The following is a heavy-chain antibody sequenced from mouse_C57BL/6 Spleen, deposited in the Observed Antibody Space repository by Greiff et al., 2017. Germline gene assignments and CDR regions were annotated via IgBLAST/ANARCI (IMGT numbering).Heavy chain of an antibody. CDR2: ISSGGDYI. V-gene: IGHV5-9-1*02. Sequence: EVKVEESGEGLVKPGGSLKLSCAASGFTFSSYAMSWVRQTPEKRLEWVAYISSGGDYIYYADTVKGRFTISRDNARNTLYLQMSSLKSEDTAMYYCTREAPWGLFDVWGTGTTVTVSS. CDR3: TREAPWGLFDV. J-gene: IGHJ1*03. CDR1: GFTFSSYA.